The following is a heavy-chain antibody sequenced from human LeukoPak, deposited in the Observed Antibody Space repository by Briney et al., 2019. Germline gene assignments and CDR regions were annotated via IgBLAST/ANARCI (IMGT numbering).Heavy chain of an antibody. CDR2: MYYDGISK. J-gene: IGHJ5*02. CDR1: GFTFSSYG. CDR3: ARSPNCGGDCS. V-gene: IGHV3-33*01. Sequence: GGSLRLSCAASGFTFSSYGMHWVRQAPGKGLEWVAVMYYDGISKYYADSVKGRFTISRDNAKNTLYLQMNSLRVEDTAVYYCARSPNCGGDCSWGQGTLVTVSS. D-gene: IGHD2-21*02.